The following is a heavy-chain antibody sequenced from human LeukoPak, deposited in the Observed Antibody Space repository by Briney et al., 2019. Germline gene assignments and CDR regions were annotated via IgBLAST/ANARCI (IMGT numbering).Heavy chain of an antibody. CDR3: TTRLRLRLGELSSDY. J-gene: IGHJ4*02. V-gene: IGHV3-15*01. Sequence: GGSLRLSCAASGFTFSNAWMSWVRQAPGKGLEWVGRIKSKTDGGTIDYAAPVKGRFTISRDDSKNTLYLQMNSLKTEDTAVYYCTTRLRLRLGELSSDYWGQGTLVTVSS. CDR1: GFTFSNAW. D-gene: IGHD3-16*02. CDR2: IKSKTDGGTI.